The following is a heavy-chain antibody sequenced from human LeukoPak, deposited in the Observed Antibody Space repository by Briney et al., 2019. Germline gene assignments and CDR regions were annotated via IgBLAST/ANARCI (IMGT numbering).Heavy chain of an antibody. CDR1: GDSVSSSSAA. V-gene: IGHV6-1*01. Sequence: SQTLSLTCVISGDSVSSSSAAWYWIRQSPSRGLEGLGRTYYRSKWYSDYALSGKSRITINPDTSKNQFSLQVNSVTPEDKALYYCARFLGADLDYWGQGTLVTVSS. CDR2: TYYRSKWYS. J-gene: IGHJ4*02. D-gene: IGHD3-16*01. CDR3: ARFLGADLDY.